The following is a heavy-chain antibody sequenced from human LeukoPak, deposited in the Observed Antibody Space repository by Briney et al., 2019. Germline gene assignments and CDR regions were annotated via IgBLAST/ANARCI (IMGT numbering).Heavy chain of an antibody. V-gene: IGHV1-69*05. D-gene: IGHD2-15*01. CDR3: ARGVLHYCSGGSCYPYYYMDV. Sequence: SVKVSCKASGGTFSRYAISWVREGPGQGRERRGGIIPILGTANYAQKFQGRVTITTDESTSTAYMELSSLRSEDTAVYYCARGVLHYCSGGSCYPYYYMDVWGKGTTVTVSS. CDR2: IIPILGTA. CDR1: GGTFSRYA. J-gene: IGHJ6*03.